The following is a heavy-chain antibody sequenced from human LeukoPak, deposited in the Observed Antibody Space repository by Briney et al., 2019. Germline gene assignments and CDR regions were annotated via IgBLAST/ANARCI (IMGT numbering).Heavy chain of an antibody. CDR1: GFTFSSYA. CDR2: ISGSGGST. V-gene: IGHV3-23*01. Sequence: PGGSLRLSCAASGFTFSSYAMSWVRQAPGKGLEWVSAISGSGGSTYYADSVKGRFTISRDNSKDTLYLQMNSLRAEDTAVCYCAKVRVYYFDYWGQGTLVTVSS. D-gene: IGHD3-10*01. CDR3: AKVRVYYFDY. J-gene: IGHJ4*02.